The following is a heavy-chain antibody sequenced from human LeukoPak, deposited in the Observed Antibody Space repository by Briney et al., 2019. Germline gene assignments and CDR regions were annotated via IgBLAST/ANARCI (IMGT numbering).Heavy chain of an antibody. V-gene: IGHV1-2*02. D-gene: IGHD5-12*01. CDR2: INPNSGGT. J-gene: IGHJ4*02. Sequence: ASVKVSCKASGYTFTGYYMHWVRQAPGQGLEWMGWINPNSGGTNYAQKLQGRVTMPTHTSTSTAYMELSSLRSDDTAVYYCASSARKVATFRGESVWGSFDLDYWGQGTLVTVSS. CDR1: GYTFTGYY. CDR3: ASSARKVATFRGESVWGSFDLDY.